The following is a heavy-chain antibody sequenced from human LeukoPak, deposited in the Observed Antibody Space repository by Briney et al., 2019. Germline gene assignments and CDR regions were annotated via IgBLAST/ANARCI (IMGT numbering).Heavy chain of an antibody. CDR1: GGSISSSTYF. D-gene: IGHD3-22*01. CDR2: INHSGST. Sequence: PSETLSLTCIVSGGSISSSTYFWSWIRQPPGKGLEWIGEINHSGSTNYNPSLKSRVTISVDTSKNQFSLKLSSVTAADTAVYYCARPVEKYYYDSSGYYHRRRYFDYWGQGTLVTVSS. V-gene: IGHV4-39*07. CDR3: ARPVEKYYYDSSGYYHRRRYFDY. J-gene: IGHJ4*02.